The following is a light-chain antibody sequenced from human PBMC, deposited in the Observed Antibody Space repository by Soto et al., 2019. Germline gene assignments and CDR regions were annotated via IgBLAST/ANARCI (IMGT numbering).Light chain of an antibody. J-gene: IGLJ1*01. CDR1: SSDVGGSNY. CDR2: DVS. CDR3: SSYTSSSPLYV. V-gene: IGLV2-14*01. Sequence: QSALTQPASVSGSPGQSITISCTGTSSDVGGSNYVSWYQQHPGKAPKLMIYDVSNRPSGVSNRFSGSKSGNTASLTISWLQAEDEADYYCSSYTSSSPLYVFGTGTKVTVL.